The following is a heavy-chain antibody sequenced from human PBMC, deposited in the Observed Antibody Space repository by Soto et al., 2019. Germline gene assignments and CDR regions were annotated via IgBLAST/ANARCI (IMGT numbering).Heavy chain of an antibody. Sequence: QLQLQESGPGLVKPSETLSLTCTFCGGSMSSSNYYWGWIRQPPGKGLKWSGFVYYNGFTYFSASLVSRVTISIETSKTYFSMKLTALTAADTAVYYCARQYDVWSGSAPVEVWGKGTTVRVSS. D-gene: IGHD3-3*01. CDR1: GGSMSSSNYY. CDR2: VYYNGFT. V-gene: IGHV4-39*01. CDR3: ARQYDVWSGSAPVEV. J-gene: IGHJ6*03.